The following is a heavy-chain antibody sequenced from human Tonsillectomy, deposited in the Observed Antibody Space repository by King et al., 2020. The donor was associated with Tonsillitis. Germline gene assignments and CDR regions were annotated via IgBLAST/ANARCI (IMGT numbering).Heavy chain of an antibody. CDR2: ISSSSSYI. J-gene: IGHJ4*02. D-gene: IGHD2-21*01. CDR3: AARGPLLWWSDNDY. Sequence: VQLVESGGGLVKPGGSLRLSCAASGFTFSSYSMNWVRQAPGKGLEWVSSISSSSSYIYYADSVKGRFTISRDNAKNSLYLQMNSLRAEDTAVYYCAARGPLLWWSDNDYWGQGTLVTVSS. CDR1: GFTFSSYS. V-gene: IGHV3-21*01.